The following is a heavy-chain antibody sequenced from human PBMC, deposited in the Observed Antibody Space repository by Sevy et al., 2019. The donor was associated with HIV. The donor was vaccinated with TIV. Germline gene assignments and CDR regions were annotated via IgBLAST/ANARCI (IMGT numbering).Heavy chain of an antibody. CDR2: ILPISGLV. CDR1: GDIFSNYG. CDR3: ARDRPCGGDCYILDP. Sequence: ASVKVSCKASGDIFSNYGINWVRQAPGQGLQWMGGILPISGLVNYAQKFQGRVKISADKSTGTVYMALSSLRSDDTAVYYCARDRPCGGDCYILDPWGQGVLVTVSS. D-gene: IGHD2-21*01. V-gene: IGHV1-69*10. J-gene: IGHJ5*02.